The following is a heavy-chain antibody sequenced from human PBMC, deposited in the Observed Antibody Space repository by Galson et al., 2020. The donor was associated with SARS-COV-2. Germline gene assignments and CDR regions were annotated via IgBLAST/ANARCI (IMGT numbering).Heavy chain of an antibody. D-gene: IGHD3-22*01. V-gene: IGHV4-59*01. CDR1: CGSISGYY. CDR3: ARDHYYDTVIRFDP. J-gene: IGHJ5*02. CDR2: TYYTGST. Sequence: ETSETLSITCTVYCGSISGYYWSWIRQPPGKGLEWIGYTYYTGSTNYNPPLESRVTISVDTSKNQFSLKLNSVTAADTAIYYCARDHYYDTVIRFDPWGQGTLVTVSS.